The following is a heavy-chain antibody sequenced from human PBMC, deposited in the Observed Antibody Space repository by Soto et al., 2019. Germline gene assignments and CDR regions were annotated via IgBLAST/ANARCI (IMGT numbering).Heavy chain of an antibody. CDR3: SGGVGDAF. CDR1: ESTVSRDW. J-gene: IGHJ4*02. CDR2: INQDGSEK. D-gene: IGHD1-26*01. V-gene: IGHV3-7*04. Sequence: EVHLVESGGGLVQTGGSLRLSCAIFESTVSRDWMNWVRQAPGKGLEWVAHINQDGSEKYYVDSVKGRFTISRDNAKKSLYLQMTSLRPADTAMYYCSGGVGDAFWGQGPLVTVSS.